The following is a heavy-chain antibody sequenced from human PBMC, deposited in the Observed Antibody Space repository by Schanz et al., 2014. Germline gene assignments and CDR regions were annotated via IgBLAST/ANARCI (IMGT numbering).Heavy chain of an antibody. D-gene: IGHD3-16*01. CDR1: GFTFRSYG. Sequence: QVQLVESGGGVVQPGRSLRLSCAASGFTFRSYGMHWVRQAPGKGLEWVALISYDGSSKNHADSVQGRFTISRDNSKDTLYLQMSGLTPEDTAVYYCASDYNYFETEAPWGQGTLVTVSS. CDR3: ASDYNYFETEAP. CDR2: ISYDGSSK. V-gene: IGHV3-33*01. J-gene: IGHJ5*02.